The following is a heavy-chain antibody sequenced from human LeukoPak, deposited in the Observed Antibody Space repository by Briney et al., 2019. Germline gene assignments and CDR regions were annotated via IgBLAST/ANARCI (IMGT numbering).Heavy chain of an antibody. CDR3: AKARDTSGYSASDY. V-gene: IGHV3-30*18. Sequence: GGSLRLSCAASGFTFSDFAMHWVRQGPGMRLEWVAVISYHERDKYYADSVKGRFTISRDNSKNTVYLQVNSLIIEDTAVYYCAKARDTSGYSASDYWGQGALVTVSS. CDR2: ISYHERDK. J-gene: IGHJ4*02. CDR1: GFTFSDFA. D-gene: IGHD3-22*01.